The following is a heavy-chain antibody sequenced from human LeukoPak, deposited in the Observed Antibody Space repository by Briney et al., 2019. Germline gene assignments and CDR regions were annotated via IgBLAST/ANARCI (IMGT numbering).Heavy chain of an antibody. J-gene: IGHJ4*02. D-gene: IGHD3-10*01. CDR1: GYTFTTYG. CDR2: ISGYNGNT. V-gene: IGHV1-18*03. Sequence: GASVKVSCKASGYTFTTYGISWVRQAPGQGLEWMGWISGYNGNTNYALKFQGRVTMTTDTSTSTAYMELRSLRSDDMAVYYCARVYYYASGSYSGPDTDYWGQGTLVTVSS. CDR3: ARVYYYASGSYSGPDTDY.